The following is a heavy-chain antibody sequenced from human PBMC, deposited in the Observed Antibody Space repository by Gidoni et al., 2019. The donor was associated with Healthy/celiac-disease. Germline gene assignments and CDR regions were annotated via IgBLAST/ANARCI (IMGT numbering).Heavy chain of an antibody. V-gene: IGHV3-21*01. CDR2: ISSSSSSI. CDR3: ARDRRIAVAGTVDY. CDR1: GFTCSSSS. Sequence: EVQLVESGGGLVKPGGSLRLSCEASGFTCSSSSRTWVRQAPGKGLEWFSSISSSSSSIYYADSVKGRFTISRDNAKNSLYLQMNSLRAEDTAVYYCARDRRIAVAGTVDYWGQGTLVTVSS. J-gene: IGHJ4*02. D-gene: IGHD6-19*01.